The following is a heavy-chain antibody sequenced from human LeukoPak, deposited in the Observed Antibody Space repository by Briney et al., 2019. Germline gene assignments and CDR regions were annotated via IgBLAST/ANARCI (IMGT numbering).Heavy chain of an antibody. V-gene: IGHV3-21*01. D-gene: IGHD2-21*01. J-gene: IGHJ4*02. Sequence: SGGSLRLSCADSGFLFSDFIDHTMVWVRQAPGKGLEWVSYISSSSTSISYADSVRGRFSISRDNAQRSLYLHMNSLRDEDTAVYYCVREFSVVGNFDYWGQGTLVIVSS. CDR3: VREFSVVGNFDY. CDR1: GFLFSDFIDHT. CDR2: ISSSSTSI.